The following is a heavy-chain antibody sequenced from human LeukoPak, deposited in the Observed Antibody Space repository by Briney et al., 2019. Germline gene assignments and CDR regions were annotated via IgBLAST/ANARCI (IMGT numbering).Heavy chain of an antibody. CDR3: ARLGSTVARPPGY. CDR1: GGSISSSSYY. D-gene: IGHD6-6*01. CDR2: MYYSGNT. V-gene: IGHV4-39*01. Sequence: SETLSLTCTVSGGSISSSSYYWGWIRQPPGKGLEWIGSMYYSGNTYYNPSLESRVTISVDTSKNQFSLKLSSVTAADTAVYYCARLGSTVARPPGYWGQGILVTVSS. J-gene: IGHJ4*02.